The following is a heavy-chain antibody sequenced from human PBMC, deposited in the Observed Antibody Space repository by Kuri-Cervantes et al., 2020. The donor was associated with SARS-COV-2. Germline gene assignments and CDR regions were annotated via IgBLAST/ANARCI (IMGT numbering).Heavy chain of an antibody. J-gene: IGHJ4*02. CDR2: IGPSGTTK. CDR3: ARDLRLGKSLDY. D-gene: IGHD7-27*01. CDR1: GFIFSDYY. Sequence: GGSLRLSCTASGFIFSDYYMTWTRQAPGKGLEWVSNIGPSGTTKYYADSVKGRFTISRDNAKNSLYLQMSSLRAEDTAVYYCARDLRLGKSLDYWGQGTLVTDSS. V-gene: IGHV3-11*04.